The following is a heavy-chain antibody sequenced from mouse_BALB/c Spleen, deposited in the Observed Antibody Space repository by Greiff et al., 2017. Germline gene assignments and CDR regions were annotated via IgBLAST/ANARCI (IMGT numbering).Heavy chain of an antibody. CDR1: GFTFSSYA. CDR2: ISSGGSYT. J-gene: IGHJ3*01. CDR3: ARRGGYGNWFAY. D-gene: IGHD2-1*01. V-gene: IGHV5-9-4*01. Sequence: EVMLVESGGGLVKPGGSLKLSCAASGFTFSSYAMSWVRQSPEKRLEWVAEISSGGSYTYYPDTVTGRFTISRDNAKNTLYLEMSSLRSEDTAMYYCARRGGYGNWFAYWGQGTLVTVSA.